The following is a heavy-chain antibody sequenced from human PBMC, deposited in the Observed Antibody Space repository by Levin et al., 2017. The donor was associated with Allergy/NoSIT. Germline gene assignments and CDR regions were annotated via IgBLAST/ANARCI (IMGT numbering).Heavy chain of an antibody. J-gene: IGHJ4*02. CDR1: GGSISSYY. D-gene: IGHD4-17*01. CDR2: IYYSGST. CDR3: ARSTTVTSSLSV. V-gene: IGHV4-59*01. Sequence: SQTLSLTCTVSGGSISSYYWSWIRQPPGKGLEWIGYIYYSGSTNYNPSLKSRVTISVDTSKNQFSLKLSSVTAADTAVYYCARSTTVTSSLSVWGQGTLVTVSS.